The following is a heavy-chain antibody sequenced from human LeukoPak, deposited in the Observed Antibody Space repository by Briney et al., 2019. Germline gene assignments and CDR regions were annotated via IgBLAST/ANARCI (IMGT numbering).Heavy chain of an antibody. Sequence: EPGRSLRLSCAASGFIFSSYGMHWVRQAPGKGLQWVAVIGYDGNKKYYADSVKGRFTISRDNSKNTLYLQMNSLRAEDTAVYYCARGFTFTIFGVVIPSDYYYYYYMDVWGKGTTVTVSS. V-gene: IGHV3-30*03. CDR3: ARGFTFTIFGVVIPSDYYYYYYMDV. D-gene: IGHD3-3*01. CDR2: IGYDGNKK. J-gene: IGHJ6*03. CDR1: GFIFSSYG.